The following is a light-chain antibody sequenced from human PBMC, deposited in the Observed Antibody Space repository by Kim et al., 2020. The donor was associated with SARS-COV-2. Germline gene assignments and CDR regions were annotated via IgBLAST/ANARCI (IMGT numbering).Light chain of an antibody. V-gene: IGLV4-60*03. CDR3: ETWDSNSVL. Sequence: SVKPTCTLSSGHSSYIIAWHQQRPGKAPRYLMKLERSGSYNKGSGVPDRFSGSTSGADRYLTISNLQSEDEADYYCETWDSNSVLFGGGTQLTVL. CDR2: LERSGSY. CDR1: SGHSSYI. J-gene: IGLJ2*01.